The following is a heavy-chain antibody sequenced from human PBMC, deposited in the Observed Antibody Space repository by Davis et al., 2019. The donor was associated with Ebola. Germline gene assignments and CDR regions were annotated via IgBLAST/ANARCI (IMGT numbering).Heavy chain of an antibody. CDR1: GGSISSSSYY. D-gene: IGHD1-26*01. J-gene: IGHJ4*02. CDR2: INHSGST. CDR3: ARRHRGGAPFDY. Sequence: SETLSLTCTVSGGSISSSSYYWGWIRQPPGKGLEWIGEINHSGSTNYNPSLKSRVTISVDTSKNQFSLKLSSVTAADTAVYYCARRHRGGAPFDYWGQGTLVTVSS. V-gene: IGHV4-39*01.